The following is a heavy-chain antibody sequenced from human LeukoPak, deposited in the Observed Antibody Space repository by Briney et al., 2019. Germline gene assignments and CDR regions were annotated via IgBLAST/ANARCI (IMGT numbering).Heavy chain of an antibody. J-gene: IGHJ4*02. D-gene: IGHD5-24*01. CDR3: ARDGGVDGYNSYFDY. V-gene: IGHV3-21*01. Sequence: KPGGSLRLSCAASGFTFSSYSMIWVRQAPGKGLEWVSSISSRSSNLYYADSVKGRFTISRDNAKNSLYLQMNSLRAEDTALYYCARDGGVDGYNSYFDYWGQGTLVTVSS. CDR1: GFTFSSYS. CDR2: ISSRSSNL.